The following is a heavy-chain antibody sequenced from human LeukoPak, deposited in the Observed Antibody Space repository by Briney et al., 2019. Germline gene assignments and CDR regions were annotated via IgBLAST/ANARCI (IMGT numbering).Heavy chain of an antibody. CDR1: GFTFSSYG. D-gene: IGHD6-13*01. Sequence: GGSLRLSCAASGFTFSSYGMNWVRQAPGKGLEWVSYISSSSSTIYYADSVKGRFTISRDNAKNSLYLQMNSLRAEDTAVYYCARGPPIAAAGYFDYWGQGTLVTVSS. J-gene: IGHJ4*02. CDR2: ISSSSSTI. CDR3: ARGPPIAAAGYFDY. V-gene: IGHV3-48*01.